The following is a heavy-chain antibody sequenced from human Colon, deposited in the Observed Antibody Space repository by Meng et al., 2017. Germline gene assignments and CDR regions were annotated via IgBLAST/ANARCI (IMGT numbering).Heavy chain of an antibody. CDR2: IYHGGNT. J-gene: IGHJ5*02. Sequence: QVQLQESGSGQVKPSGTLPLTCAVSGGSINSSNLLMWVRQPPAKGMEWLGEIYHGGNTNYNPSLKRRVTLSLDKSKNQFSLRLTPVTAADTAMYYCSRGVVEGAMVWFDPWGPGTLVTVSS. D-gene: IGHD2-2*01. CDR1: GGSINSSNL. V-gene: IGHV4-4*02. CDR3: SRGVVEGAMVWFDP.